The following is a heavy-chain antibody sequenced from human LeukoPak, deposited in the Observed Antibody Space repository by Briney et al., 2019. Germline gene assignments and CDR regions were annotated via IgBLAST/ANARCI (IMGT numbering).Heavy chain of an antibody. J-gene: IGHJ4*02. V-gene: IGHV3-49*04. CDR2: IRSKAYGGTT. Sequence: GGSLRLSCTASGFTFGDYAMSWVRQAPGKGLEWVGFIRSKAYGGTTEHAASVKGRFTISRDDSKSIAYLQMNSLKTEDTAVYYCTRAREGYDILTGYFLWGQGTLVTVSS. D-gene: IGHD3-9*01. CDR3: TRAREGYDILTGYFL. CDR1: GFTFGDYA.